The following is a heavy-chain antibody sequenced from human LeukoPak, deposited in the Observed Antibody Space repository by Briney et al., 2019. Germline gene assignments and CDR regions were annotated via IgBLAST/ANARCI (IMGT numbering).Heavy chain of an antibody. Sequence: GESLKISCKGSGYSFTTYWIGWVRQMPGKGLEWMGIIYPGDSDTRYSPSFQGQVTISADKSISTAYLQWSSLKASDTAMYYCAGGALPGIAVASGAFDIWGQGTMVTVSS. CDR1: GYSFTTYW. J-gene: IGHJ3*02. V-gene: IGHV5-51*01. CDR3: AGGALPGIAVASGAFDI. D-gene: IGHD6-19*01. CDR2: IYPGDSDT.